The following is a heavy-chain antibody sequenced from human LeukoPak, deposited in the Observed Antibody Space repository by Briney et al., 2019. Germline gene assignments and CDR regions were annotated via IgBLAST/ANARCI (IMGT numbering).Heavy chain of an antibody. D-gene: IGHD3-3*01. Sequence: GGSLRLSCTASGFTFGDYAMSWVRQAPGKGLEWVGFIRSKAYGGTTEYAASVKGRFTISRDDSKSIAYLQMNSLKTEDTAVYYCTSMPSGDFWSGYYLYMDVWGKGTTVTVSS. CDR3: TSMPSGDFWSGYYLYMDV. CDR2: IRSKAYGGTT. J-gene: IGHJ6*03. CDR1: GFTFGDYA. V-gene: IGHV3-49*04.